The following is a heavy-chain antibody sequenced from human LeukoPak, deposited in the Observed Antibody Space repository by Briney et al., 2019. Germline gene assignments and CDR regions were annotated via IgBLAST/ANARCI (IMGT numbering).Heavy chain of an antibody. D-gene: IGHD3-9*01. Sequence: PSETLSLTCTVSGGSISSSSYYWGWIRQPPGKGLEWIGSIYYSGSTYYNPSLKSRVTISVDTSKNQFSLKLSSVTAADTAVYYCARHYSSRYGYWYFDLWGRGTLVTVSS. CDR1: GGSISSSSYY. CDR2: IYYSGST. V-gene: IGHV4-39*01. J-gene: IGHJ2*01. CDR3: ARHYSSRYGYWYFDL.